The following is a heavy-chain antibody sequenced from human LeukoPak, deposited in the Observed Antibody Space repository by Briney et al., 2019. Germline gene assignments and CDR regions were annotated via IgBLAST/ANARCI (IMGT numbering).Heavy chain of an antibody. D-gene: IGHD5-18*01. CDR3: ATYRQVQVPFEC. V-gene: IGHV3-23*01. Sequence: PGGSLRLSCAASGFTFSTFAMIWVRQPPGKGLEWVSSIFPSGGEIHYADSVKGRFTISRDNSKSTLSLQMNSQRAEDTAIYYCATYRQVQVPFECWGQGTLVTVSS. CDR1: GFTFSTFA. CDR2: IFPSGGEI. J-gene: IGHJ4*02.